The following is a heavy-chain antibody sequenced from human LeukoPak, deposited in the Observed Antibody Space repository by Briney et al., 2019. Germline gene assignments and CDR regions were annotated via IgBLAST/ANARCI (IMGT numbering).Heavy chain of an antibody. V-gene: IGHV3-23*01. Sequence: GGSLRLSCAASGFSVSSYAMHWVRQAPGKGLEWVSGISGSGGDTYYADSVKGRFTISRDNSKNTLYLQMNSLRAEDTAVYYCAKDRSCTNNICHGDFDYWGQGTLVTVSS. CDR2: ISGSGGDT. J-gene: IGHJ4*02. D-gene: IGHD2-8*01. CDR1: GFSVSSYA. CDR3: AKDRSCTNNICHGDFDY.